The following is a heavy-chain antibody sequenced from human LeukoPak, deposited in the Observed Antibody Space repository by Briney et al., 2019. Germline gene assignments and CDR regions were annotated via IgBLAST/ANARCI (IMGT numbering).Heavy chain of an antibody. CDR2: VSAYNGNT. CDR3: ATGPGTDGYNTARDY. Sequence: ASVKVSCKASGYTFTSYGISWVRQAPGQGLEWMGWVSAYNGNTNYAQKLQGRVTMTTDTSTTTAYMELSSLRSEDTAVYYCATGPGTDGYNTARDYWGQGTLVTVSS. CDR1: GYTFTSYG. V-gene: IGHV1-18*01. J-gene: IGHJ4*02. D-gene: IGHD5-24*01.